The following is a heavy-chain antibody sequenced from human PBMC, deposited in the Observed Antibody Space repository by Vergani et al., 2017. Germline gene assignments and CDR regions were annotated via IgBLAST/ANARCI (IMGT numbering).Heavy chain of an antibody. V-gene: IGHV1-69*01. CDR1: GGTFSSYA. J-gene: IGHJ6*02. Sequence: QVQLVQSGAEVKKPGSSVKVSCKASGGTFSSYAISWVRQAPGQGLEWMGGIIPIFGTANYAQKFQGRVTITADESTSTAYMELSSLRSEDTAVYYCAIEEVVPAAMLPSGDYYYYGMDVWGQGTTVTVSS. D-gene: IGHD2-2*01. CDR2: IIPIFGTA. CDR3: AIEEVVPAAMLPSGDYYYYGMDV.